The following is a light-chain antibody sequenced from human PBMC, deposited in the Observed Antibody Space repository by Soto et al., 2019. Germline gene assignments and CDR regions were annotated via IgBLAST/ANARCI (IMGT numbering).Light chain of an antibody. Sequence: EIVMTQSPATLSLSPGERATLSCRASQTIDNTLAWYQRKPGQAPRLLIYDASTRATGVPARFSGSGSGTDFTLTIGSLQSEDFAVYYCQQYHNWPITFGQGTRLEIK. CDR2: DAS. V-gene: IGKV3-15*01. CDR1: QTIDNT. J-gene: IGKJ5*01. CDR3: QQYHNWPIT.